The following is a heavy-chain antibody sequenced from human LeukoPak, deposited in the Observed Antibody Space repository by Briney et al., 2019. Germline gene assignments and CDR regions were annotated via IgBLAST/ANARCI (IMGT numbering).Heavy chain of an antibody. CDR3: ARGGYSYGFDS. J-gene: IGHJ4*02. CDR1: GDSISPYY. CDR2: IYYSGST. Sequence: SETLSPTCTVSGDSISPYYWSWIRQPPGKGLEWIGNIYYSGSTKYNPSLMSRVTISLGTSKNQFSLKVRSVTAADTAMYYCARGGYSYGFDSWSQGILLTVSS. D-gene: IGHD5-18*01. V-gene: IGHV4-59*01.